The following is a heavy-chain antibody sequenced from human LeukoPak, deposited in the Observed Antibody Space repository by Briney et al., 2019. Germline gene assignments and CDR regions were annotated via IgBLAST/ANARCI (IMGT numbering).Heavy chain of an antibody. V-gene: IGHV4-34*01. CDR3: ARGRHYDSSGYYSPQPAATFDY. CDR2: INHSGST. CDR1: GGSISSYY. Sequence: SETLSLTCTVSGGSISSYYWSWIRQPPGKGLEWIGEINHSGSTNYNPSLKSRVTISVDTSKNQFSLKLSSVTAADTAVYYCARGRHYDSSGYYSPQPAATFDYWGQGTLVTVSS. D-gene: IGHD3-22*01. J-gene: IGHJ4*02.